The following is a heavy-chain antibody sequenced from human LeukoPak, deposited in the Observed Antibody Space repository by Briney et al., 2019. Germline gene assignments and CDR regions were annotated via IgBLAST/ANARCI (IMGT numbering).Heavy chain of an antibody. CDR3: ARGLEMATVTPFDY. D-gene: IGHD5-24*01. CDR2: IIPIFGTA. J-gene: IGHJ4*02. CDR1: GGTFISYA. V-gene: IGHV1-69*06. Sequence: SVKVSCKASGGTFISYAISWVRQAPGQGLEWMGGIIPIFGTANYAQKFQGRVTITADKSTSTAYMELSSLRSEDTAVYYCARGLEMATVTPFDYWGQGTLVTVSS.